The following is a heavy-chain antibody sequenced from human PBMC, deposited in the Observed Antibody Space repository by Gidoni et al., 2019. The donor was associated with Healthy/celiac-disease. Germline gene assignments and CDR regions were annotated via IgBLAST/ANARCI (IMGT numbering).Heavy chain of an antibody. CDR1: GGSFSGYY. CDR2: INHSGST. Sequence: QVQLQQWGAGLLKPSETLSLPCAVYGGSFSGYYWSWIRQPPGKGLEWIGEINHSGSTNYNPSLKSRVTISVDTSKNQFSLKLSSVTAADTAVYYCARSGSYGWFDPWGQGTLVTVSS. J-gene: IGHJ5*02. CDR3: ARSGSYGWFDP. V-gene: IGHV4-34*01. D-gene: IGHD1-26*01.